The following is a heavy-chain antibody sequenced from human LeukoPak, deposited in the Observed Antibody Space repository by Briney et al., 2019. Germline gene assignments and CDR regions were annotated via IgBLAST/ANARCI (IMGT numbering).Heavy chain of an antibody. CDR1: RYTLTSYD. CDR3: ARETIITIFGGPLYYYGMDV. D-gene: IGHD3-3*01. J-gene: IGHJ6*02. Sequence: ASVKDSCKDSRYTLTSYDINWVCQATGRGRECMGRMNPNSGNTDYAQKLQGRVTMTRNTSISTAYMELSSLRSEDTAVYYCARETIITIFGGPLYYYGMDVWRQGPTVTLP. CDR2: MNPNSGNT. V-gene: IGHV1-8*01.